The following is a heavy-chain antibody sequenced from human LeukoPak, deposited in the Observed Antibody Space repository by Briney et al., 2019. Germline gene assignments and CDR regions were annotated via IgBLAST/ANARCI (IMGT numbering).Heavy chain of an antibody. CDR2: INHSGST. J-gene: IGHJ3*02. CDR3: ARGMAFDI. V-gene: IGHV4-34*01. Sequence: SETLSLTCAVYGGSFSGYYWSWVRQPPGKGLEWIGEINHSGSTNYNPSLKSRVTISVDTSKNQFSLKLSSVTAADTAVYYCARGMAFDIWGQGTMVTVSS. CDR1: GGSFSGYY.